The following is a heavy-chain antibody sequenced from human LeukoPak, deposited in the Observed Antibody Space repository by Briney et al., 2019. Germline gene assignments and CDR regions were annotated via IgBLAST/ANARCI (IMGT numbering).Heavy chain of an antibody. CDR3: AGLNWGSGFYYYMDV. D-gene: IGHD7-27*01. CDR2: IYYSGST. J-gene: IGHJ6*03. V-gene: IGHV4-59*01. CDR1: GGSISSYY. Sequence: SETLSLTCTVSGGSISSYYWSWIRQPPGKGLEWIGYIYYSGSTNYNPSLKSRVTISVDTSKNQFSLKLSSVTAADTAVYYCAGLNWGSGFYYYMDVWGKGTTVTVSS.